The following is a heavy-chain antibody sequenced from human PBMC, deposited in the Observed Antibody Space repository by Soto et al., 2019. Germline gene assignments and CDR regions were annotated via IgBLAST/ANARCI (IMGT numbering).Heavy chain of an antibody. V-gene: IGHV3-15*01. D-gene: IGHD1-1*01. CDR3: TTEYMVHPF. CDR2: IKSKTDGGTT. Sequence: EVQLVESGGGLVKPGGSLRLSCAASGFTFSNAWMSWVRQAPGKGLEWVGSIKSKTDGGTTDYAAPVKGRFTISRDDSNNTLYLQMNSLKTEDTAVYYCTTEYMVHPFWGQGTTVTVSS. J-gene: IGHJ6*02. CDR1: GFTFSNAW.